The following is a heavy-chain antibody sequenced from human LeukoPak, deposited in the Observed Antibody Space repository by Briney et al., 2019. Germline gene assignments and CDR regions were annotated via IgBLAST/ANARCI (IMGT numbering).Heavy chain of an antibody. CDR3: ARVEGGRYPLDY. D-gene: IGHD2-15*01. Sequence: GGSLRLSCTVSGFTLSTYSLNWVRRAPGKGLEWISLMTNSRSYYADSVKGRFTISRDNAKNSLYLQMNSLRAEDTAVYYCARVEGGRYPLDYWGQGTLVTVSS. J-gene: IGHJ4*02. CDR1: GFTLSTYS. V-gene: IGHV3-21*01. CDR2: MTNSRSY.